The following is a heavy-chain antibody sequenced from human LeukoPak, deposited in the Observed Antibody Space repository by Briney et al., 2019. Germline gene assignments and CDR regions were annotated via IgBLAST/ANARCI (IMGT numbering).Heavy chain of an antibody. CDR1: GFTLSTYA. CDR2: ISASGGST. V-gene: IGHV3-23*01. J-gene: IGHJ3*01. Sequence: GGSLRLSCAASGFTLSTYAMSWVRRAPGKGLEWVSSISASGGSTYYADSVKGRFSISRDNSKNTLYLQMNSLRAEDTAVYYCAIDPLGNCGSSCCYYSSMSRGAFDLWGQGTMVTVSS. D-gene: IGHD2-2*01. CDR3: AIDPLGNCGSSCCYYSSMSRGAFDL.